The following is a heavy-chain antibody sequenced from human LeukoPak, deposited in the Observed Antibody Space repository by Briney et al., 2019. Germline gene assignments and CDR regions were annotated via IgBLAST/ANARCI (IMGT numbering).Heavy chain of an antibody. V-gene: IGHV3-23*01. J-gene: IGHJ4*02. Sequence: GGTLRLSCAASGFTFSSHGMSWVRQAPGKGLEWVSTISGSGDYTYYADSVKGRFTISRDNSKNTLYLQMNSLRAEDTAVYYCAKDLQLIIPHDYWGQGTLVTVSS. D-gene: IGHD5-24*01. CDR3: AKDLQLIIPHDY. CDR2: ISGSGDYT. CDR1: GFTFSSHG.